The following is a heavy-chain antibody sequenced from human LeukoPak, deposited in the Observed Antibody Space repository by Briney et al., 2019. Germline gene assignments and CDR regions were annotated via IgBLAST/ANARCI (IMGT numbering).Heavy chain of an antibody. V-gene: IGHV3-74*01. CDR1: GFTFSSYW. J-gene: IGHJ4*02. CDR2: INSDGSST. Sequence: GSLRLSCAASGFTFSSYWMHWVRQAPGKGLVWVSRINSDGSSTSYADSVMGRFTISRDNAKNTLYLQMNSLRAEDTAVYYCARAPHAVADDYWGQGTLVTVSS. D-gene: IGHD2-15*01. CDR3: ARAPHAVADDY.